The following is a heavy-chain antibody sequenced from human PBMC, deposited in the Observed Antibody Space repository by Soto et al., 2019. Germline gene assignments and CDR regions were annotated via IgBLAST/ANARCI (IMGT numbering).Heavy chain of an antibody. CDR3: ARGWDTAMVYYYYFGMDV. V-gene: IGHV1-3*01. CDR2: INAGNGNT. J-gene: IGHJ6*02. CDR1: GYTFTSYA. Sequence: ASVKVSCKASGYTFTSYAMHWVRQAPGQRLEWMGWINAGNGNTKYSQKFQGRVTITRDTSASTAYMELSSLRSEDTAVYYCARGWDTAMVYYYYFGMDVWGQGTTVTVSS. D-gene: IGHD5-18*01.